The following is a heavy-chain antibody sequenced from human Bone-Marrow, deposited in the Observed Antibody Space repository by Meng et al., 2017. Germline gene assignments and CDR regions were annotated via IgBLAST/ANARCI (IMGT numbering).Heavy chain of an antibody. J-gene: IGHJ5*02. Sequence: QVQLQESGPGLVKPSQTLSLPCTVSGGSISSGDYYWSWIRQPPGKGLEWIGYIYYSGRTYYNASLKSRVTISVDTSKNQFSLNLSSVTAADTAVYYCARDLNAGGILVSWGQGTLVTVSS. CDR2: IYYSGRT. CDR3: ARDLNAGGILVS. D-gene: IGHD3-16*01. CDR1: GGSISSGDYY. V-gene: IGHV4-30-4*01.